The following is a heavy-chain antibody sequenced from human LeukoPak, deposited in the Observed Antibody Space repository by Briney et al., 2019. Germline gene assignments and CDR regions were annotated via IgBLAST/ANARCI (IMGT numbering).Heavy chain of an antibody. V-gene: IGHV3-23*01. CDR3: ASLAVGGWGYYFDY. J-gene: IGHJ4*02. CDR1: GFTFSSYA. Sequence: GGSLRPSCAASGFTFSSYAMSWVRQAPGKGLEWVSAISGSGGSTYYADSVKGRFTISRDNSKNTLYLQMNSLRAEDTAVYYCASLAVGGWGYYFDYWGQGTLVTVSS. D-gene: IGHD1-26*01. CDR2: ISGSGGST.